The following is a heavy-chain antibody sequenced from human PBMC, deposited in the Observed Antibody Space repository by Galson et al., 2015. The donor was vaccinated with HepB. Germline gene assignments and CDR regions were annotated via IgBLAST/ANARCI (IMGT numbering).Heavy chain of an antibody. D-gene: IGHD3-3*01. V-gene: IGHV1-3*01. J-gene: IGHJ4*02. CDR1: GYTFTSYA. CDR2: INAGNGNT. Sequence: SVKVSCKASGYTFTSYAMHWVRQAPGQRLEWMGWINAGNGNTKYSQKFQGRVTITRDTSASTAYMELSSLRSEDTAVYYCARDNGVTIFGVVTQDYFDYWGQGTLVTVSS. CDR3: ARDNGVTIFGVVTQDYFDY.